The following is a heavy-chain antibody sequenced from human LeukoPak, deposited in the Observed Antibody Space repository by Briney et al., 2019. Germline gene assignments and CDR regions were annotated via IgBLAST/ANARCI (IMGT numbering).Heavy chain of an antibody. D-gene: IGHD5-18*01. Sequence: GGSLRLSCAASGFTFSSYAMSWVRQAPGKGLGWVSAISGSGGSTYYADSVKGRFTISRDNSKNTLYLQMNSLRAEDTAVYYCAKSRRYSYTYYFDYWGQGTLVTVSS. CDR2: ISGSGGST. J-gene: IGHJ4*02. CDR3: AKSRRYSYTYYFDY. V-gene: IGHV3-23*01. CDR1: GFTFSSYA.